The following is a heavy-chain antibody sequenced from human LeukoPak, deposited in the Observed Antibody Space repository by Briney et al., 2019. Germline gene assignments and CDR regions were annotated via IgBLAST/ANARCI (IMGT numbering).Heavy chain of an antibody. CDR1: GIAVSGNY. J-gene: IGHJ4*02. V-gene: IGHV3-66*04. Sequence: PGGSLRLSCAASGIAVSGNYMSWVRQTPGKGLEWISFISINTNTFYADSVRGRFTISRDNSKNTLYLQMNSLRAEDTAVYYCARHSDCGGDCPYDSWGQGFLVTVSS. CDR3: ARHSDCGGDCPYDS. D-gene: IGHD2-21*02. CDR2: ISINTNT.